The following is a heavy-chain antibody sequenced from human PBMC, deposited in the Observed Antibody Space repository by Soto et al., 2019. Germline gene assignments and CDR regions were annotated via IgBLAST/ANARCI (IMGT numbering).Heavy chain of an antibody. J-gene: IGHJ6*02. V-gene: IGHV1-2*04. CDR2: INPNSGGT. Sequence: ASVKVSCKASGYTFTGYYMHWVRQAPGQGLEWMGWINPNSGGTNYAQKFQGWVTMTRDTSISTAYMELSRLRSDDTAVYYCARGGRGYSYGQGMDVWGQGTTVTSP. CDR3: ARGGRGYSYGQGMDV. CDR1: GYTFTGYY. D-gene: IGHD5-18*01.